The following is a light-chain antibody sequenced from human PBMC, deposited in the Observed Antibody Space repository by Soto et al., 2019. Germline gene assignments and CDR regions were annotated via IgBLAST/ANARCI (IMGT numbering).Light chain of an antibody. V-gene: IGKV1-33*01. CDR2: DAS. CDR1: QKINNY. CDR3: QQYANLHT. J-gene: IGKJ5*01. Sequence: SPITKSASSLSASVGYKLTSACQASQKINNYLNWYQQKPGRAPKLLIYDASNLEAGVPSRFRGSGSGTDFTFTISRLQTEDIATYYCQQYANLHTFGPGLRLEIK.